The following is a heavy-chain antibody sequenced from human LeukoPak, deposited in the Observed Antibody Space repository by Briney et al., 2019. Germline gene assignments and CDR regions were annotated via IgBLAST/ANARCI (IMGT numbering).Heavy chain of an antibody. CDR1: GFTFSSYA. Sequence: PGGSLRLSCAASGFTFSSYAMHWVRQAPGKGLEWVAVISYDGSNKYYADSVKGRFTISRDNSKNTLYLQMNSLRAEDTAVYYCARSKGYGDYGSSFDYWGQGTLVTVSS. D-gene: IGHD4-17*01. J-gene: IGHJ4*02. V-gene: IGHV3-30-3*01. CDR2: ISYDGSNK. CDR3: ARSKGYGDYGSSFDY.